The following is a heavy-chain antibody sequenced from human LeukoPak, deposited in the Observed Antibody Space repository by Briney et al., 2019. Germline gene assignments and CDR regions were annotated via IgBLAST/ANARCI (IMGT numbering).Heavy chain of an antibody. D-gene: IGHD1-1*01. J-gene: IGHJ4*02. CDR3: ARRWYNWNEHFDY. CDR2: INHSGST. V-gene: IGHV4-34*01. CDR1: GGSFSGYY. Sequence: PSETLSLTCAVYGGSFSGYYWSWIRQPPGKGLEWIGEINHSGSTNYNPSLKSRVTISVDTSKNQFSLKLSSVTAADTAVYYCARRWYNWNEHFDYWGQGTLVTVSS.